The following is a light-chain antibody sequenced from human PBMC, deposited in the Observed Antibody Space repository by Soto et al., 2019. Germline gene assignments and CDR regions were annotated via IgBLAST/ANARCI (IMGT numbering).Light chain of an antibody. CDR1: QGISTL. CDR2: DAS. CDR3: QQFFDYPLT. V-gene: IGKV1D-13*01. J-gene: IGKJ4*01. Sequence: IHMTQTPSSLSASVGDRVTITCRAGQGISTLFAWYQQKPGKAPKLLIYDASTLESGVPSRFSGSGSGTDFALTISSLQPEDFATYYCQQFFDYPLTFGGGTKVDIK.